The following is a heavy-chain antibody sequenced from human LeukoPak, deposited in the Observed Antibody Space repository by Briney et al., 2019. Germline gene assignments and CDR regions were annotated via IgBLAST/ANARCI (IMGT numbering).Heavy chain of an antibody. CDR1: GGTFSSYA. CDR2: IIPIFGTA. V-gene: IGHV1-69*13. CDR3: ARHGDYDPFDY. D-gene: IGHD4-17*01. Sequence: ASVKVSCKASGGTFSSYAISWVRQAPGQGLEWMGGIIPIFGTANYAQKFQGRVTITADESASTAYMELSSLRSEDTAVYYCARHGDYDPFDYWGQGTLVTVSS. J-gene: IGHJ4*02.